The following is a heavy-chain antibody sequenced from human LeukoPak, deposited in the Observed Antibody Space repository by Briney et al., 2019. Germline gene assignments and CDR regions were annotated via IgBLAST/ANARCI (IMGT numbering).Heavy chain of an antibody. CDR1: GFTFSSYA. CDR2: ISGSGGST. V-gene: IGHV3-23*01. CDR3: AKAGDTDYYYYMDV. D-gene: IGHD5-18*01. Sequence: GGSLRLSCAAYGFTFSSYAMSWVRQAPGKGLEWVSAISGSGGSTYYADSVKGRFTISRDNSKNTLYLQMNSLRAEDTAVYYCAKAGDTDYYYYMDVWGKGTTVTVSS. J-gene: IGHJ6*03.